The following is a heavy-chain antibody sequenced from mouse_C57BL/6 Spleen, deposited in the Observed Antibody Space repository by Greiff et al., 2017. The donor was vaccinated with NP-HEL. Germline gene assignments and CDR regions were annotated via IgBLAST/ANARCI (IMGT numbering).Heavy chain of an antibody. CDR2: ISSGSSTI. D-gene: IGHD2-2*01. Sequence: DVMLVESGGGLVKPGGSLKLSCAASGFTFSDYGMHWDRQAPEKGLEWVAYISSGSSTIYYADTVKGRFTISRDNAKNTLFLQMTSLRSEDTAMYYCARRSYGYDEVFAYWGQGTLVTVSA. CDR1: GFTFSDYG. V-gene: IGHV5-17*01. J-gene: IGHJ3*01. CDR3: ARRSYGYDEVFAY.